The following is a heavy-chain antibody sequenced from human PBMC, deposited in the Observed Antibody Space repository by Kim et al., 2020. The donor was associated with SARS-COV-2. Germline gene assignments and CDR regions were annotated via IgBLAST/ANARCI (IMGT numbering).Heavy chain of an antibody. D-gene: IGHD3-3*01. CDR3: ARDRPRLLQYRTLALDV. V-gene: IGHV3-11*01. Sequence: GGSLRLSCAASGFTFSDYYMTWIRQAPGKGLEWVSHMSSSDTIHYAATVEGRFTISRDNAKNSVFLQMDGLRAEDTAVYYCARDRPRLLQYRTLALDVWGPRTTVTVSS. J-gene: IGHJ6*02. CDR1: GFTFSDYY. CDR2: MSSSDTI.